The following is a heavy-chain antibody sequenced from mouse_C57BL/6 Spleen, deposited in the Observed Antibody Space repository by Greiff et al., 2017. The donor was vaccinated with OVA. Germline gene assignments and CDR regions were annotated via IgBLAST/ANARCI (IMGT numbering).Heavy chain of an antibody. J-gene: IGHJ4*01. D-gene: IGHD2-4*01. V-gene: IGHV3-6*01. CDR1: GYSITSGYY. CDR3: ASYYDYGMDY. Sequence: EVQLQESGPGLVKPSQSLSLTCSVTGYSITSGYYWNWIRQFPGNKLEWMGYISYDGSNNYNPSLKNRISITRDTSKNQSFLKLNSVTTEDTATYYCASYYDYGMDYWGQGTSVTVSS. CDR2: ISYDGSN.